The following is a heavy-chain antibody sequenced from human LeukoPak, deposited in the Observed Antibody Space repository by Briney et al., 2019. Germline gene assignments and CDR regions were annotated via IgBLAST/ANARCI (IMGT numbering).Heavy chain of an antibody. CDR3: TRTFGYYYFYMDV. V-gene: IGHV3-49*04. CDR1: GFTFGDYA. Sequence: PGRSLRLSCAASGFTFGDYAMSWVRQAPGKGPEWVGFIRTEAYDGATDYGASVKGRFTISRDDSKNIAYLQMNSLNTEDTAVYYCTRTFGYYYFYMDVWGKGTTVIVSS. J-gene: IGHJ6*03. D-gene: IGHD3-16*01. CDR2: IRTEAYDGAT.